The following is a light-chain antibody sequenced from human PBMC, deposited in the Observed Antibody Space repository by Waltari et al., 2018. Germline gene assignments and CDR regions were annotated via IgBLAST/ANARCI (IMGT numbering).Light chain of an antibody. J-gene: IGLJ3*02. CDR1: VLSKKY. V-gene: IGLV3-27*01. CDR3: YSAADNNWV. Sequence: SSELRQPSSVSVSPGQTARITCSGDVLSKKYGRWLQHKPGQAPVLVSYKNTELPSGIPGRFSGSNSGTTVTLTISGVLPEDEADYYCYSAADNNWVFGGGTTLTVL. CDR2: KNT.